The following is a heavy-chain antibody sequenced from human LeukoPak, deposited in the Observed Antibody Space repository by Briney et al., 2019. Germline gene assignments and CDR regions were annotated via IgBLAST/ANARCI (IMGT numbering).Heavy chain of an antibody. D-gene: IGHD1-20*01. J-gene: IGHJ4*02. V-gene: IGHV1-2*02. CDR3: AGLPRYNWNEPLDY. Sequence: ASVKVSCKASGYTFTDYYIHWVRQAPGQGLEWMGCIKPNSGGTKYAQTFQGRVTMTGDTSINTAYMELSRLTYDDTAVYYCAGLPRYNWNEPLDYWGQGTLVTVSP. CDR1: GYTFTDYY. CDR2: IKPNSGGT.